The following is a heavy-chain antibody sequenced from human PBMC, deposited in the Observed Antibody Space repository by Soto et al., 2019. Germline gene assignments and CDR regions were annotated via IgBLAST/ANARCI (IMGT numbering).Heavy chain of an antibody. J-gene: IGHJ4*02. CDR1: GFTFSSYA. Sequence: GGSLRLAGSASGFTFSSYAMSWVRQAPGKGLEWVSAISGSGGSTYYADSVKGRFTISRDNSKNTLYLQMNSLRAEDTAVYYCAKDRATVVTDRGYWGQGTLVTVSS. D-gene: IGHD2-15*01. CDR2: ISGSGGST. CDR3: AKDRATVVTDRGY. V-gene: IGHV3-23*01.